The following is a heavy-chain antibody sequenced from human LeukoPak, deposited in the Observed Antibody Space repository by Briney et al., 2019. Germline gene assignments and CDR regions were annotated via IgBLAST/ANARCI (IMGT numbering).Heavy chain of an antibody. V-gene: IGHV4-39*07. CDR3: ARVFPGAFDI. CDR1: GGSISSSSYY. Sequence: PSEALSLTCTVSGGSISSSSYYWGWIRQPPGKGLEWIGSIYYSGSTYYNSSLKSRVTISVDTSKNQFSLKLSSVTAADTAVYYCARVFPGAFDIWGQGTMVTVSS. D-gene: IGHD1-14*01. CDR2: IYYSGST. J-gene: IGHJ3*02.